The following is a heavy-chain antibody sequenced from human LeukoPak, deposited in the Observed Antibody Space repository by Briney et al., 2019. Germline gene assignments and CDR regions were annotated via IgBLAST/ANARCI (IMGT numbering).Heavy chain of an antibody. J-gene: IGHJ3*02. D-gene: IGHD4-17*01. CDR1: GFTFSNYA. V-gene: IGHV3-23*01. CDR3: ARDPNGDYVGAFDM. CDR2: IRAGGDST. Sequence: GGSLRLSCATSGFTFSNYAMMWVRQAPGKGLELVSIIRAGGDSTYYADSVKGRFTISRDNSKNALFLQMSSLRGEDTAVYYCARDPNGDYVGAFDMWGPGTVVTVSS.